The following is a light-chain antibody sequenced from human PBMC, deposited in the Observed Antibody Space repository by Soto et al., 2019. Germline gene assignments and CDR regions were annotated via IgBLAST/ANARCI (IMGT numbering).Light chain of an antibody. CDR1: QSISTW. CDR3: QHYNVYPWT. Sequence: DIPMSRYQSCQCASVGDSVTINCLASQSISTWLAWYQQEPVKAPKLLIHKASSLQSGVPSRFSGSRSGTEFTLSISSLQPDDFATYYCQHYNVYPWTCGQGTKVDI. CDR2: KAS. V-gene: IGKV1-5*03. J-gene: IGKJ1*01.